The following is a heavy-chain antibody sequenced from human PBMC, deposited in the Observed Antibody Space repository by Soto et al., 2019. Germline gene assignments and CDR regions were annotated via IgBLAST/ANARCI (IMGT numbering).Heavy chain of an antibody. V-gene: IGHV3-30-3*01. CDR2: ISYDGSNK. J-gene: IGHJ4*02. CDR3: GRDKSSGSWVY. Sequence: PGGSLRLSCAASGFTFSSYAMHWVRQAPGKGLEWVAVISYDGSNKYYADSVKGRFTISRDNSKNTLYLQMNSLRAEDTAVYYCGRDKSSGSWVYWGQGTLVTVSS. CDR1: GFTFSSYA. D-gene: IGHD3-22*01.